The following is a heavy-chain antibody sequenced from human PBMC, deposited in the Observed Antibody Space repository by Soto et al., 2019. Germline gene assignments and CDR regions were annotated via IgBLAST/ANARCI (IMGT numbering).Heavy chain of an antibody. J-gene: IGHJ4*02. V-gene: IGHV4-34*01. Sequence: QVQLQQWGAGLLKPSETLSLTCAVYGGSFSGYYWSWIRQPPGKGLEWIGEINHSGSTNYNPSLKSRVTISVGTSKNQFSLKLSSVTAADTAVYYCARGWGATADYWGQGTLVTVSS. D-gene: IGHD5-12*01. CDR1: GGSFSGYY. CDR2: INHSGST. CDR3: ARGWGATADY.